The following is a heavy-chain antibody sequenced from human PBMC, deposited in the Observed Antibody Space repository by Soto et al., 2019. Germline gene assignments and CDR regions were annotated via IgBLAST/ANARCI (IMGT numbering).Heavy chain of an antibody. CDR2: INAGNGNT. CDR3: ARMAAAGTSLDY. Sequence: ASVKVSCKASGYTFTSYAMHWVRQAPGQRLEWMGWINAGNGNTKYSQKFQGRVTITRDTSASTAYMELSSLRSEDTAVYYCARMAAAGTSLDYWGQGTLVTVSS. CDR1: GYTFTSYA. D-gene: IGHD6-13*01. J-gene: IGHJ4*02. V-gene: IGHV1-3*01.